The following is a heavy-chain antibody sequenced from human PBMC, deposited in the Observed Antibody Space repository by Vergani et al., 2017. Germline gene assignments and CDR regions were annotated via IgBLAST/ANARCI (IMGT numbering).Heavy chain of an antibody. CDR1: GFTFSNYG. CDR3: ARDTVTGSRYFDY. Sequence: QVQLVESGGGVVQPGGSLRLSCGASGFTFSNYGMQWVRQAPGKGLEWVTVIRYDGSNTYYADSVKGRFTISRDNSKNTLFLQMNSLRPEDTAVYYCARDTVTGSRYFDYWGQGTLVTVSS. D-gene: IGHD6-19*01. CDR2: IRYDGSNT. J-gene: IGHJ4*02. V-gene: IGHV3-30*02.